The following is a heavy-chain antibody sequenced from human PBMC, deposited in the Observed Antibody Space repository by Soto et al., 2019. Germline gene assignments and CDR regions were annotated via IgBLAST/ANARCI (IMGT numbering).Heavy chain of an antibody. CDR3: ARAYLGRLPRRGAYYGDLYV. Sequence: EVQLVESGGGSVQPGGSLRLSCAASGFSFRDYDMHWVRQRTGKGLEWVSGLGAADDPYYGRSVKGRFSVSRVNAQSSLYLQMHKRIVAHTAVYYCARAYLGRLPRRGAYYGDLYVWDRGTTVTVSS. D-gene: IGHD4-17*01. CDR2: LGAADDP. J-gene: IGHJ6*02. V-gene: IGHV3-13*05. CDR1: GFSFRDYD.